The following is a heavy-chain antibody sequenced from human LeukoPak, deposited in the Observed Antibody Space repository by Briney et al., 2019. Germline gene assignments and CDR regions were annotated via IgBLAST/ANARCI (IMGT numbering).Heavy chain of an antibody. CDR2: IYTRGST. J-gene: IGHJ4*02. CDR1: GGSISSGSYY. CDR3: ARAQCSGGSCYYFDY. V-gene: IGHV4-61*02. Sequence: PSQTLSLTCTVSGGSISSGSYYWSWVRQPAGEGLGWIGRIYTRGSTNYNPSLKSLVTISVATSKNQFSLKLSSVTAADTAVYYCARAQCSGGSCYYFDYWGQGTLVTVSS. D-gene: IGHD2-15*01.